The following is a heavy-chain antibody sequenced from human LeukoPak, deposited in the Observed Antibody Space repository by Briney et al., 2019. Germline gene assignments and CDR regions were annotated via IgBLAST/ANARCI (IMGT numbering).Heavy chain of an antibody. J-gene: IGHJ4*02. CDR2: ISAYNGNT. CDR3: ARLRCLTCHFDY. D-gene: IGHD4-17*01. Sequence: ASVKVSCKASGYTFNSYGISWVRQAPGQGLEWMGWISAYNGNTNYAQKLQGRVTMTTDTSTSTAYMELRSLRSDDTAVYYCARLRCLTCHFDYWGQGTLVTVSS. CDR1: GYTFNSYG. V-gene: IGHV1-18*01.